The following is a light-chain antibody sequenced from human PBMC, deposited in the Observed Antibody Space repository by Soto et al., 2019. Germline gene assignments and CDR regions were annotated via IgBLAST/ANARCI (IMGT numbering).Light chain of an antibody. Sequence: EIQMTQSPATLSLSPGERATLSCRASQSVSSNYLAWYQQKPGQAPSLLIYDASSTATGIPYRFSGSGSETDFTLTISRLGPEDFAVYYCQQYGSSPWTFGHGTKVEIK. J-gene: IGKJ1*01. CDR2: DAS. CDR1: QSVSSNY. CDR3: QQYGSSPWT. V-gene: IGKV3-20*01.